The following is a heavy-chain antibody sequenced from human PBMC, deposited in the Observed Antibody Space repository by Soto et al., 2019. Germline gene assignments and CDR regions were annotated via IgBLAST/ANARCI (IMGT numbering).Heavy chain of an antibody. CDR2: ISGSGGST. CDR1: GFTFSSYA. CDR3: AREACSGGNCFYFGPDY. J-gene: IGHJ4*02. D-gene: IGHD2-15*01. V-gene: IGHV3-23*01. Sequence: PGGSLRLSCAASGFTFSSYAMSWVRQAPGKGLEWVSVISGSGGSTYYADSVKGRFTISRDNSKNTLYLQMNSLRAEDTAVYYCAREACSGGNCFYFGPDYWGQGTLVTVSS.